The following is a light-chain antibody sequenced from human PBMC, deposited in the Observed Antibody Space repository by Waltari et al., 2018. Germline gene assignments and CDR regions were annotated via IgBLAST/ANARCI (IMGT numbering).Light chain of an antibody. CDR2: DDT. J-gene: IGLJ2*01. V-gene: IGLV3-21*03. CDR3: QVWDSSSDHVV. CDR1: NIGIKS. Sequence: SYVLTQPPSVSVAPGKTARIPCGGNNIGIKSVHWYQQKPGQAPVLVVYDDTVRPSGIPERFSGSNSGNTATLTISRVEVGDEADYYCQVWDSSSDHVVFGGGTKLTVL.